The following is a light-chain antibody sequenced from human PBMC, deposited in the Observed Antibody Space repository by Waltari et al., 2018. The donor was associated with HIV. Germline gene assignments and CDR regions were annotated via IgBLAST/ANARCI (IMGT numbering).Light chain of an antibody. CDR2: KDS. CDR1: ALPKQY. V-gene: IGLV3-25*03. CDR3: QSADNSGCWV. J-gene: IGLJ3*02. Sequence: SYELTQPPSVSVSPGQTARITCSGDALPKQYTFWYQQKPGQAPVLGIYKDSARPSGIPRLFSASTSGTTVTLTIIGVQAEDEADYYCQSADNSGCWVFGGGTKLTVL.